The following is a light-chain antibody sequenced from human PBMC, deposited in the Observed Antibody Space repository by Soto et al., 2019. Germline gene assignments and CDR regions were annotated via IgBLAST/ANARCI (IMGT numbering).Light chain of an antibody. Sequence: EIVVTQSPATLSVSPGERATLSCRASESLNRAGPNFNSYLAWYQQKPGQAPRLLIYDASTRATGIPARFSGSGSGTDFTLTISRLQSEEFAVYYCQEYKLWPITFGGGTNVEIK. J-gene: IGKJ4*01. CDR1: ESLNRAGPNFNSY. V-gene: IGKV3-15*01. CDR2: DAS. CDR3: QEYKLWPIT.